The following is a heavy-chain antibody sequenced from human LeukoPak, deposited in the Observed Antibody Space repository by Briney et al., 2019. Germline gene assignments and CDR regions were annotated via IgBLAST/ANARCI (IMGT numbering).Heavy chain of an antibody. CDR3: AKVEWESPTLFDY. D-gene: IGHD1-26*01. V-gene: IGHV3-30*18. CDR1: GFTFSSYG. Sequence: GGSLRLSCAASGFTFSSYGMHWVRQAPGKGLEWVAVISYDGSNKYYADSVKGRFTISRDNSKNTLYLQMNSLRAEDTAVYYCAKVEWESPTLFDYWGQGTLVTVSS. CDR2: ISYDGSNK. J-gene: IGHJ4*02.